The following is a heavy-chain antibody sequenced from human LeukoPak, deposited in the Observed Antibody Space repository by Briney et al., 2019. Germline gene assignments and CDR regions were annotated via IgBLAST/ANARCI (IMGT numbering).Heavy chain of an antibody. D-gene: IGHD1-26*01. V-gene: IGHV3-15*01. Sequence: PGGSLRLXCAASGFTCSNAWMSWVRQAPGKGLEWVGRIKSKTDGGTTDYAAPVKGRFTISRDDSKNTLYLQMNSLKTEDTAVYYCTTTPTVDLYYFDYWGQGTLVTVSS. CDR2: IKSKTDGGTT. CDR1: GFTCSNAW. CDR3: TTTPTVDLYYFDY. J-gene: IGHJ4*02.